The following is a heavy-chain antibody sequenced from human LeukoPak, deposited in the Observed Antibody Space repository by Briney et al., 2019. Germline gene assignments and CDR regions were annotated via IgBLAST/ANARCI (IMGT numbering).Heavy chain of an antibody. CDR2: IYYSGST. D-gene: IGHD5-12*01. CDR3: ARIVASWIYYYYYGMDV. Sequence: SGTLSLTCAVSGGSISSSSYYWGWIRQPPGKGLEWIGSIYYSGSTYYNPSLKSRVTISVDTSKNQFSLKLSSVTAADTAVYYCARIVASWIYYYYYGMDVWGQGTTVTVSS. V-gene: IGHV4-39*01. J-gene: IGHJ6*02. CDR1: GGSISSSSYY.